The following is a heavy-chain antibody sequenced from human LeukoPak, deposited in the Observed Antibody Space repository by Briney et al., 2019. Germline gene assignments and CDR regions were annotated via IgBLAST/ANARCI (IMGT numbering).Heavy chain of an antibody. CDR2: ISGSGGTT. CDR3: AKGTMDGGQYYYDSS. J-gene: IGHJ4*02. Sequence: GGSLRLSCAASGFTFDDYAMHWVRQAPGKGMEWVSAISGSGGTTYYADSVKGRFTISRDNSKNTLYLQMNSLRAEDTAVYYCAKGTMDGGQYYYDSSGGQGTLVTVSS. V-gene: IGHV3-23*01. CDR1: GFTFDDYA. D-gene: IGHD3-22*01.